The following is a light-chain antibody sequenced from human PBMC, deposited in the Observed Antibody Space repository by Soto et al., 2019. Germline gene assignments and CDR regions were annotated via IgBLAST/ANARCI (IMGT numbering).Light chain of an antibody. J-gene: IGLJ2*01. CDR2: DVN. V-gene: IGLV2-8*01. Sequence: QSALTQPPSASGSPGQSVTISCTGTPSDVGGSNSVSWYQQHPGKAPNLMIYDVNKRPSGVPDRFSGSKSGNTASLNVSGLQAADEAYYFCSSYAPSDVVFGGGTQLTVL. CDR1: PSDVGGSNS. CDR3: SSYAPSDVV.